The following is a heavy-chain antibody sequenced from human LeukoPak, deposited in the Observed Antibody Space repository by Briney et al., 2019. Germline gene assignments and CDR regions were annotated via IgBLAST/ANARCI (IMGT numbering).Heavy chain of an antibody. V-gene: IGHV3-30*18. CDR2: ISYDVGKK. D-gene: IGHD6-13*01. J-gene: IGHJ4*02. CDR1: GFTFSSYG. CDR3: AKDAGYSSSWIDY. Sequence: GRSLRLSCAASGFTFSSYGMHWVRQAPGKGLEWVAVISYDVGKKYYADSVKGRFTISRDNSKNTLYLQMNSLRAEDTAVYYCAKDAGYSSSWIDYWGQGTLVTVSS.